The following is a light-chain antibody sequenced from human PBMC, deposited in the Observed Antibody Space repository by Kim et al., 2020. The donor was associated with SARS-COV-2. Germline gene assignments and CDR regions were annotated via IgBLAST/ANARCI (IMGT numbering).Light chain of an antibody. CDR1: QSIYRTY. CDR3: QQYDSSPPT. Sequence: SPGETATLTCRASQSIYRTYLAWYKQTPGQPPRILIYGAFSRATGIPDRFSGSGSGTDFTLTISRLEPEDFAVYYCQQYDSSPPTFGQGTKVDIK. CDR2: GAF. V-gene: IGKV3-20*01. J-gene: IGKJ1*01.